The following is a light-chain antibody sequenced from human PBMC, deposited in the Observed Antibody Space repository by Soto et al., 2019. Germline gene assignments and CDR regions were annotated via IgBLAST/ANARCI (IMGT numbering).Light chain of an antibody. Sequence: QYALTQPDSVSGSPGQSITISGTGTNSDVGTYNLVSWYQQHPGKAPKLMTYEGTKRPSGVSNRFSGSNSGNTASLTISGLQAEDEADYYCYSYAGSGTYVFGPGTKLTVL. CDR2: EGT. J-gene: IGLJ1*01. CDR1: NSDVGTYNL. CDR3: YSYAGSGTYV. V-gene: IGLV2-23*01.